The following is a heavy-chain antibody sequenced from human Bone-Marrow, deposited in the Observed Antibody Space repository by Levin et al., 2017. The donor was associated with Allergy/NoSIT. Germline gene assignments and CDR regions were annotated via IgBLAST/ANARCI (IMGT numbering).Heavy chain of an antibody. CDR2: IYYSGST. CDR3: ARYGQLARDVNHDAFDI. D-gene: IGHD6-6*01. CDR1: GGSISSYY. V-gene: IGHV4-59*01. J-gene: IGHJ3*02. Sequence: SETLSLTCTVSGGSISSYYWSWIRQPPGKGLEWIGYIYYSGSTNYNPSLKSRVTISVDTSKNQFSLKLSSVTAADTAVYYCARYGQLARDVNHDAFDIWGQGTMVTVSS.